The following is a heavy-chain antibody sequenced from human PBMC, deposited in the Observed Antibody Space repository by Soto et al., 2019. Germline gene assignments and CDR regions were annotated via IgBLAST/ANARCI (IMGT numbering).Heavy chain of an antibody. CDR3: ARAWGLLWFGELLDWFDP. CDR2: IYYSGST. Sequence: NPSETLSLTCIVSGGSISNYYWSWIRQPPGKGLEWIGYIYYSGSTNYNPSLKSRVTISVDTSKNQFSLKLSSVTAADTAVYYCARAWGLLWFGELLDWFDPWGQGTLVTVSS. V-gene: IGHV4-59*08. D-gene: IGHD3-10*01. CDR1: GGSISNYY. J-gene: IGHJ5*02.